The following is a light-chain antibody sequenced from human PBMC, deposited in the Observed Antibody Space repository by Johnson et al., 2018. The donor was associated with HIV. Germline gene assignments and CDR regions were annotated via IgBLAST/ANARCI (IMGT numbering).Light chain of an antibody. CDR3: GTWDSSLTLYV. Sequence: QSVLTQPPSVSAAPGQKVTISCSGSSSNIGNNYVSWYQQLPGTAPKLLIYDNNKRPSGIPDRFSGSKSGTSATLGITGRQTWDEADYYCGTWDSSLTLYVFGTGTKVTVL. CDR2: DNN. CDR1: SSNIGNNY. J-gene: IGLJ1*01. V-gene: IGLV1-51*01.